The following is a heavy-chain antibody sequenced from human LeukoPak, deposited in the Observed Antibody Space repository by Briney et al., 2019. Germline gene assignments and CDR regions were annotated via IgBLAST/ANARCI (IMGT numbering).Heavy chain of an antibody. CDR3: ARGPSIQLWSDPYYYYGMDV. D-gene: IGHD5-18*01. J-gene: IGHJ6*02. Sequence: SETLSLTCAVYGGSFSGYDWSWLRQPPGKGLEWIGEINHSGSTNYNPSLKSRVTISVDTSKNQFSLKLSSVTAADTAVYYCARGPSIQLWSDPYYYYGMDVWGQGTTVTVSS. V-gene: IGHV4-34*01. CDR1: GGSFSGYD. CDR2: INHSGST.